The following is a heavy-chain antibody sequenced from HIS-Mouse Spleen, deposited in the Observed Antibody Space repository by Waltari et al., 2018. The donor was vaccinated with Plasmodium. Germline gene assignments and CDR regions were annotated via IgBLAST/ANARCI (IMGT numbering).Heavy chain of an antibody. D-gene: IGHD3-9*01. CDR3: AREDILTAYYNDYWYFDL. CDR2: ISSSSSYI. J-gene: IGHJ2*01. Sequence: VQLVESGGGLVKPGGSLRLSCAASGFTFCSESMTWVRQAPGKGLEWVSSISSSSSYIYYADAVKGRFTISRDNAKNSLYLQMNSLRAEDTAVYYCAREDILTAYYNDYWYFDLWGRGTLVTVSS. CDR1: GFTFCSES. V-gene: IGHV3-21*01.